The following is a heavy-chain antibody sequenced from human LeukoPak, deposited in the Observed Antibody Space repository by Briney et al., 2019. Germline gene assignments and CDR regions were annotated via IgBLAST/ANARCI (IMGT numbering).Heavy chain of an antibody. V-gene: IGHV3-7*03. D-gene: IGHD6-6*01. Sequence: GGSLRLSCAASGFTFSSYWMSWVRQAPGKGLEWVANIKQDGSEKYYVDSVKGRFTISRDNAKNSLYLQMNSLRAEDMALYYCAKDRGRYSSSSGFDYWGQGTLVTVSS. J-gene: IGHJ4*02. CDR2: IKQDGSEK. CDR3: AKDRGRYSSSSGFDY. CDR1: GFTFSSYW.